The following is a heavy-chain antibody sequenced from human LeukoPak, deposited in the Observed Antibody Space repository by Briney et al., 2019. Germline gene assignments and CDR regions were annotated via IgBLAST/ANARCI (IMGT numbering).Heavy chain of an antibody. Sequence: PSETLSLTCTVSGGSISSGSYYWSWIRQPAGKGLEWIGRIYTSGSTNYNPSLKSRVTISVDTSKSQFSLKLSSVTAADTAVYYCARLYLGAPDYWGQGTLVTVSS. J-gene: IGHJ4*02. CDR1: GGSISSGSYY. D-gene: IGHD4/OR15-4a*01. V-gene: IGHV4-61*02. CDR2: IYTSGST. CDR3: ARLYLGAPDY.